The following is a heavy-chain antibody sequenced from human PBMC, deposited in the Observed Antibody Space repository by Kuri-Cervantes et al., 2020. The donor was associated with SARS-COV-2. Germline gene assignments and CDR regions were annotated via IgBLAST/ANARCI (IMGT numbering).Heavy chain of an antibody. V-gene: IGHV3-30*04. J-gene: IGHJ4*02. CDR3: ARGGSSGWSQLEY. Sequence: GGSLRLSCAASGFTFSSYAMHWVRQAPGKGLEWVAVISYDGSNKYYADSVKGRFTISRDNSKNTLYLQMNSLRAEDTAVYYCARGGSSGWSQLEYWGQGNLV. D-gene: IGHD6-19*01. CDR2: ISYDGSNK. CDR1: GFTFSSYA.